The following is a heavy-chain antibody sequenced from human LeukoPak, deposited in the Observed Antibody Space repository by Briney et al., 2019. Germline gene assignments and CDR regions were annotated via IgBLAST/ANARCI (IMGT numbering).Heavy chain of an antibody. J-gene: IGHJ5*02. Sequence: GASVKVSCKASGYTFTGYYMHWVGQAPGQGLEWRGWINPNSGGTNYAQKFQGRVTMTRDTSISPAYMELSRLRSDDTAVYYCAREIDILTGYGWFDLWGQGTLVTVSS. CDR2: INPNSGGT. CDR3: AREIDILTGYGWFDL. D-gene: IGHD3-9*01. V-gene: IGHV1-2*02. CDR1: GYTFTGYY.